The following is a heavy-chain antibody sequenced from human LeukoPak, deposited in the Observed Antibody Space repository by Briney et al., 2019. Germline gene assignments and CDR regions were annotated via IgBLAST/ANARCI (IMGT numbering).Heavy chain of an antibody. J-gene: IGHJ6*03. Sequence: PGGSLRLSCAASGFTFSSYSMNWVRQAPGKGLEWVSSISSSSSYIYYADSVKGRFTISRDNAKNSLYLQMNSLRAEDTAVYHCARERWLQLLGYMDVWGKGTTVTVSS. CDR1: GFTFSSYS. D-gene: IGHD5-24*01. V-gene: IGHV3-21*01. CDR3: ARERWLQLLGYMDV. CDR2: ISSSSSYI.